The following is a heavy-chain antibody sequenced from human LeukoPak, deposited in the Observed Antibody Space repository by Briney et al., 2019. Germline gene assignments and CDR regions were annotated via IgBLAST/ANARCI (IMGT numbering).Heavy chain of an antibody. Sequence: SETLSLTCTVSGDSISGYYWSWSRQPPGKGVEWIGYIYYSGSTKYHPSLKSRVTISVDTSKNQFSLNLNSVTAADTAVYYCARSYGSGNYFDSWGQGTLVTVSS. J-gene: IGHJ4*02. CDR3: ARSYGSGNYFDS. CDR1: GDSISGYY. V-gene: IGHV4-59*01. CDR2: IYYSGST. D-gene: IGHD3-10*01.